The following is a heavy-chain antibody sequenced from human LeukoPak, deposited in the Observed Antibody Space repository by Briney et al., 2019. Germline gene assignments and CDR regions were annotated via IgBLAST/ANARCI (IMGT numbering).Heavy chain of an antibody. CDR2: ISSSSSYI. CDR3: ARETPLVGTDY. V-gene: IGHV3-21*01. Sequence: GGSLRLSCAASGFTVSSNYMNWVRQAPGKGLEWVSSISSSSSYIYYADSVKGRFTISRDNAKNSLYLQMNSLRAEDTAVYYCARETPLVGTDYWGQGTLVTVSS. D-gene: IGHD4-23*01. CDR1: GFTVSSNY. J-gene: IGHJ4*02.